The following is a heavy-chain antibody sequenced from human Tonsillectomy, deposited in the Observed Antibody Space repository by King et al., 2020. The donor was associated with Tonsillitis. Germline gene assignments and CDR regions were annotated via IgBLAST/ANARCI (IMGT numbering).Heavy chain of an antibody. CDR3: ARLSAFDI. CDR1: GFTFSSYE. Sequence: QLVQSGGGLVQPGGSLRLSCAASGFTFSSYEMNWVRQAPGKGLEWVSDISSSGTTIYYADSVKGRFTISRENPKNSLYLQMNSLRAEDTAVYYCARLSAFDIWGQGTMVTVSS. CDR2: ISSSGTTI. J-gene: IGHJ3*02. V-gene: IGHV3-48*03.